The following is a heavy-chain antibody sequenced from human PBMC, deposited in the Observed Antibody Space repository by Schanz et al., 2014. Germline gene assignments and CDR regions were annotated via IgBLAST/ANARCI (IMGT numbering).Heavy chain of an antibody. CDR1: GYTFRHYG. CDR2: ISGYNGNT. J-gene: IGHJ4*02. Sequence: QVQLVQSGAEVRKPGASVKVSCKASGYTFRHYGISWLRQAPGQGLGWMGYISGYNGNTNYAPKVQDRVTMTTDTSTSPAYMELSSLRSEDTAVYYCARAGQDYSDSSGYATYYFGNWGQGTLVTVSS. D-gene: IGHD3-22*01. V-gene: IGHV1-18*04. CDR3: ARAGQDYSDSSGYATYYFGN.